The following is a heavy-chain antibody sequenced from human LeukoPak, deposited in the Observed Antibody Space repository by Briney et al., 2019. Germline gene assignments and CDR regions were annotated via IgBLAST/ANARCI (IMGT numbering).Heavy chain of an antibody. Sequence: SVKVSCKASGGTFSSYAISWVRQAPGQGLEWMGGIIPIFGTANYAQKFQGRVTITADESTSTAYTELSSLRSEDTAVYYCAKDLRVYSSSHWGQGTLVTVSS. D-gene: IGHD6-6*01. CDR1: GGTFSSYA. CDR2: IIPIFGTA. V-gene: IGHV1-69*13. CDR3: AKDLRVYSSSH. J-gene: IGHJ4*02.